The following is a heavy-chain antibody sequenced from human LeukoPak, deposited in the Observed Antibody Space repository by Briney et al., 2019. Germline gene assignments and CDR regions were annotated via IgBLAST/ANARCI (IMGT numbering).Heavy chain of an antibody. CDR1: GYTFTGYY. V-gene: IGHV1-2*02. J-gene: IGHJ4*02. CDR3: ARVGAMATITAFDY. Sequence: ASVKVSCKASGYTFTGYYMHWVRKAPGQGLEWMGWINPNSGGTNYAQKFQGRVTMTRDTSISTAYMELSRLRSDDTAVYYCARVGAMATITAFDYWGQGTLVTVSS. D-gene: IGHD5-24*01. CDR2: INPNSGGT.